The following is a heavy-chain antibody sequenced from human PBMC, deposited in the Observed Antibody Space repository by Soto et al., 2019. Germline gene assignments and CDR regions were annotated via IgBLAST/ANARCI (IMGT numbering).Heavy chain of an antibody. CDR1: GVSIHNSHSF. V-gene: IGHV4-39*01. CDR2: VYYSGGA. J-gene: IGHJ5*02. CDR3: GRVVEGTPPPPDSAP. D-gene: IGHD2-15*01. Sequence: QVQLQESGPGLVKPSETLSLTCAISGVSIHNSHSFWGWIRQSPGKGLEFIGNVYYSGGAHYNPSLRSRVTIPVNTAKNQVSLGVHAVTPADRPVYHWGRVVEGTPPPPDSAPWGQGPLVTVPS.